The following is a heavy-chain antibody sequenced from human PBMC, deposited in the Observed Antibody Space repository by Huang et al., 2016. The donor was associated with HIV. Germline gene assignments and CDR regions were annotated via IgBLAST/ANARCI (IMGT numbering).Heavy chain of an antibody. D-gene: IGHD3-16*01. J-gene: IGHJ3*01. CDR3: AKDWGYDFGAFDF. CDR2: SNGKSGNI. V-gene: IGHV3-9*01. Sequence: EVQLVESGGGLVRPGRSLRLSCAASGFTFDDYAMHWVRRTPGKGLEWVSCSNGKSGNIAYADAVRGRFTISRDNAKNSLYLQMNSLRPEDTALYYCAKDWGYDFGAFDFWGRGTMVTVSS. CDR1: GFTFDDYA.